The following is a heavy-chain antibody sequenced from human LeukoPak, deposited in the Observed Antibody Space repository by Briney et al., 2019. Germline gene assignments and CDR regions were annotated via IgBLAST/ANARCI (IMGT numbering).Heavy chain of an antibody. V-gene: IGHV1-69*13. J-gene: IGHJ4*02. CDR3: ASLWGSKQVATEG. CDR2: IIPIFGTA. CDR1: GGTFSSYA. D-gene: IGHD5-12*01. Sequence: ASVKVSCKASGGTFSSYAISWVRQAPGQELEWMGGIIPIFGTANYAQKFQGRVTITADESTSTAYMELSSLRSEDTAVYYCASLWGSKQVATEGWGQGTLVTVSS.